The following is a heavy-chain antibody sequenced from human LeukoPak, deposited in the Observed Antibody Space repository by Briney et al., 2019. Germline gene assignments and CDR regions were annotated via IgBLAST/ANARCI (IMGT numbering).Heavy chain of an antibody. D-gene: IGHD6-19*01. V-gene: IGHV3-23*01. CDR3: AKDSAQWLVRGNFDY. CDR2: ISGSGGST. Sequence: GGSLRLSCAASGFTFSNSIMHWVRQAPGKGLEWVSAISGSGGSTYYADSVKGRFTISRDNSKNTLYLQMNSLRAEDTAVYYCAKDSAQWLVRGNFDYWGQGTLVTVSS. J-gene: IGHJ4*02. CDR1: GFTFSNSI.